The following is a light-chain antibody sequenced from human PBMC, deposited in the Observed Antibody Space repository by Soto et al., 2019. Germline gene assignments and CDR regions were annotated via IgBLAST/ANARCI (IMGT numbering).Light chain of an antibody. V-gene: IGKV1-5*01. CDR3: QQYNDYSGM. CDR1: QSISRW. Sequence: DNQMTQSPSTLSASVGDRVTITCRASQSISRWLAWHQQKPGTAPRLLIYDASNLQRGDPSRFSGSGSGTEFTLTITSLQPEDFATYYCQQYNDYSGMFGQGTKVEIK. CDR2: DAS. J-gene: IGKJ1*01.